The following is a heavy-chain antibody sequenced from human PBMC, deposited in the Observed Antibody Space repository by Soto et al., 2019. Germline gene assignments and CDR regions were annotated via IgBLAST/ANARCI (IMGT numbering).Heavy chain of an antibody. Sequence: QVQLVESGGGVVQPGRSLRLSCAASGFTFSSYAMHWVRQAPGKGLEWVAVISYDGSNKYYADSVKGRFTISRDNSKNTLYLQMTGLRAEDTAVYYCAREMAGRYIVTTSAHWGQGTLVTVSS. CDR2: ISYDGSNK. D-gene: IGHD5-12*01. J-gene: IGHJ4*02. CDR3: AREMAGRYIVTTSAH. CDR1: GFTFSSYA. V-gene: IGHV3-30-3*01.